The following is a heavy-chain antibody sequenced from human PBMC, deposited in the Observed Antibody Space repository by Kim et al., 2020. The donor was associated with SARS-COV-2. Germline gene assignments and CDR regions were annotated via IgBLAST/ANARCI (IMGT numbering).Heavy chain of an antibody. CDR2: ISSSSSYI. J-gene: IGHJ4*02. CDR3: ARGGQALLWRYSGRYYGEFYFDY. V-gene: IGHV3-21*01. D-gene: IGHD1-26*01. Sequence: GGSLRLSCAASGFTFSSYSMNWVRQAPGKGLEWVSSISSSSSYIYYADSVKGRFTISRDNAKNSLYLQMNSLRADDTAVYYCARGGQALLWRYSGRYYGEFYFDYWGQGTLVTVSS. CDR1: GFTFSSYS.